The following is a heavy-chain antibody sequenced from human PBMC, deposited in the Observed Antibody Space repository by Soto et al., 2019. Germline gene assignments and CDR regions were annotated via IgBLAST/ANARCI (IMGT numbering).Heavy chain of an antibody. J-gene: IGHJ4*02. CDR1: GGSFSGYY. Sequence: QVQLQQWGAGLLKPSETLSLTCAVYGGSFSGYYWTWIRQPPGTGLEWIGEINHSGSTNYNPSLTXXVTISVATSKTQFSLKLTSVTAADTAVYYCARDKSTGLFDYWGQGTLVTVSS. D-gene: IGHD2-8*02. CDR3: ARDKSTGLFDY. V-gene: IGHV4-34*01. CDR2: INHSGST.